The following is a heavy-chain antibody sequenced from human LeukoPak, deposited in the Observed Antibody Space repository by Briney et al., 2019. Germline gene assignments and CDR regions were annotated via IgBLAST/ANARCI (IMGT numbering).Heavy chain of an antibody. Sequence: SETLSLTCTVSGDPISSYSNYKWSWIRQPPGKGLEWIGYIYYHGSTNYNPSLKSRVTFSVDTSKNQFSLKLSSVTAADTAVYYCARNPNFWSLDYWGQGVLVIVSS. D-gene: IGHD2-8*02. CDR2: IYYHGST. CDR1: GDPISSYSNYK. CDR3: ARNPNFWSLDY. J-gene: IGHJ4*02. V-gene: IGHV4-61*01.